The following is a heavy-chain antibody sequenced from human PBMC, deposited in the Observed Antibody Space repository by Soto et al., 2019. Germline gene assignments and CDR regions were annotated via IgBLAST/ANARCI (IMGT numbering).Heavy chain of an antibody. CDR3: AGLGSGSYYSRAKPFDY. V-gene: IGHV4-59*08. D-gene: IGHD3-10*01. J-gene: IGHJ4*02. CDR2: VFYSGST. Sequence: PSETLSLTCTFSVGSIRDFFWTWIRQPPGKGLEWVGYVFYSGSTNYNPSLKSRVTLSVDTSKNQFSLKLSSVTAADTAVYYCAGLGSGSYYSRAKPFDYWGQGTLVTVSS. CDR1: VGSIRDFF.